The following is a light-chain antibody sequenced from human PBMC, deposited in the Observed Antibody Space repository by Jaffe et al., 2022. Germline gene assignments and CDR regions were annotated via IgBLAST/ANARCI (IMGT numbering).Light chain of an antibody. J-gene: IGKJ4*01. CDR3: QQYNTHPLT. CDR2: KAS. V-gene: IGKV1-5*03. CDR1: QNINTW. Sequence: DVQMTQSPSTLSASVGDRVTITCRASQNINTWLAWYQQKPGKAPDLLIYKASLLESGAPSRFSGSGSGTEFTLTISSLQPDDFASYYCQQYNTHPLTFGGGTKVEIK.